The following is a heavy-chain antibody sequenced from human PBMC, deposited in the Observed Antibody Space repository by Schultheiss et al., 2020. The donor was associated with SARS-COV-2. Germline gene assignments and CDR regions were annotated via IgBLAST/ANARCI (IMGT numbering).Heavy chain of an antibody. D-gene: IGHD1-1*01. J-gene: IGHJ6*02. V-gene: IGHV4-31*03. CDR1: GGSISSGGYY. CDR2: IYYSGST. CDR3: ARPGTAYYYYYGMDV. Sequence: SETLSLTCTVSGGSISSGGYYWSWIRQHPGKGLEWIGYIYYSGSTNYNPSLKSRVTISVDKSKNQFSLKLSSVTAADTAVYYCARPGTAYYYYYGMDVWGQGTTVTVSS.